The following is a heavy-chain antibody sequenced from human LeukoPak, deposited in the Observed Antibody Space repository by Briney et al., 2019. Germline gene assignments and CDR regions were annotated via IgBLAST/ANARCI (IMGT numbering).Heavy chain of an antibody. CDR1: GFTFSGSA. J-gene: IGHJ4*02. V-gene: IGHV3-73*01. CDR3: TRRATTKIDY. Sequence: GGSLRLSCAASGFTFSGSAMHWVRQASGKGLEWVGRIRSKANSYATAYAASVKGRFTISRDDSKNTAYLQMNSLKTEDTAVYYCTRRATTKIDYWGQGTLVTVSS. D-gene: IGHD5-12*01. CDR2: IRSKANSYAT.